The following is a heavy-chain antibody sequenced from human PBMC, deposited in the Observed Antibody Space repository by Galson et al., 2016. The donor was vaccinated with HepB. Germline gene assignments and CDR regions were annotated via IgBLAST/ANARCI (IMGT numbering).Heavy chain of an antibody. CDR3: ANDWYGYMAY. CDR2: ISTSSWSI. J-gene: IGHJ4*02. V-gene: IGHV3-48*02. D-gene: IGHD3-9*01. CDR1: GFTFRNYG. Sequence: SLRLSCAASGFTFRNYGMNWVRQAPGKGLEWVSYISTSSWSIYYADSVKGRFTISRDNAKDSLYLQMNSLRDEDTAVYYCANDWYGYMAYWGQGTLVTVSS.